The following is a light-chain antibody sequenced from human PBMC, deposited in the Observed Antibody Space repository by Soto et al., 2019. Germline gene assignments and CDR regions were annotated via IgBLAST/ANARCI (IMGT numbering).Light chain of an antibody. CDR3: SSYADNNNLG. CDR1: SSDVGGYNY. CDR2: DVS. V-gene: IGLV2-8*01. Sequence: QSALTQPPSASGSPGQSVTISCTGTSSDVGGYNYVSWYQQHPGKAPKLMIYDVSKRPSGVPDRFSGSKSGNTASLTVSGLQAEDEADYYCSSYADNNNLGFGGGTKVTVL. J-gene: IGLJ2*01.